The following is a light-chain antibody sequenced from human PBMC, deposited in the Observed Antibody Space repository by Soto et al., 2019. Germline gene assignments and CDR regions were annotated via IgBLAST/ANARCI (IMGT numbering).Light chain of an antibody. V-gene: IGLV1-40*01. CDR2: GNN. CDR3: QSFDTSLSGVV. CDR1: SSNIGAGYD. Sequence: QSVLTQPPSVSGAPGQRITISCTGSSSNIGAGYDVHWYQQLPGRVPKLLIYGNNNRPSGVPDRFSGSRSGTSASLAVTGLQAEDEADYYCQSFDTSLSGVVFGGGTKLTVL. J-gene: IGLJ2*01.